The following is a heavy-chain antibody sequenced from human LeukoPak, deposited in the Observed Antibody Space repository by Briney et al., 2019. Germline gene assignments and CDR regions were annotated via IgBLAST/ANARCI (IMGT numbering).Heavy chain of an antibody. J-gene: IGHJ4*02. CDR1: GGSFISYY. CDR2: IYYSGST. D-gene: IGHD4-17*01. V-gene: IGHV4-59*01. CDR3: AGDGDFRGFDY. Sequence: SETLSLTCTVSGGSFISYYWSWIRQPPGKGLEWIGYIYYSGSTNYNPSLKSRVTISLDTSKNQFSLRLSSVTAADTAVYYCAGDGDFRGFDYWGQGTLVTVSS.